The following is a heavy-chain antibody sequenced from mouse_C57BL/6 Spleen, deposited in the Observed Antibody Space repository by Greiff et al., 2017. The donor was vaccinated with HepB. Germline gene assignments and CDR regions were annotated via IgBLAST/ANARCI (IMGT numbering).Heavy chain of an antibody. CDR2: ISYDGSN. V-gene: IGHV3-6*01. Sequence: EVQLQQSGPGLVKPSQSLSLTCSVTGYSITSGYYWNWIRQFPGNKLEWMGYISYDGSNNYNPSLKNRISITRDTSKNQFFLKLNSVTTEDTATYYCARLSNWDGYWGQGTTLTVSS. J-gene: IGHJ2*01. CDR1: GYSITSGYY. D-gene: IGHD4-1*01. CDR3: ARLSNWDGY.